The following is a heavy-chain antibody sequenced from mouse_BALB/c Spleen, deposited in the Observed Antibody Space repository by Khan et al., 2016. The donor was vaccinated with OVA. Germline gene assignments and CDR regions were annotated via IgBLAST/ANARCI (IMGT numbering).Heavy chain of an antibody. CDR2: INPSNGYT. Sequence: QVQLKQSGAELARPGASVKMSCKASGYTFTSYTIHWIKERPGQGLEWIGNINPSNGYTNYNQKFKDKATLTTDKSSTTAYLQLSSLTSDDSAIYNYVRDGAYHRNDDWFAYWGQGTLVTVSA. CDR3: VRDGAYHRNDDWFAY. D-gene: IGHD2-14*01. J-gene: IGHJ3*01. CDR1: GYTFTSYT. V-gene: IGHV1-4*01.